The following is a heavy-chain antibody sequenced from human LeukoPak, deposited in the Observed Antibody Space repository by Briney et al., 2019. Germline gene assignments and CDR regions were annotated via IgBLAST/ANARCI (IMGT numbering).Heavy chain of an antibody. D-gene: IGHD5-12*01. Sequence: GGSLRLSCVASGFTFSRSPMTWVRQGPGKGLEWVSSISDDGYTTYYADSVKGRFTISRDNSKDTLYLQMNSLRAEDTAVYYCARGPSGYHNTGGQGTLVTVSS. CDR1: GFTFSRSP. V-gene: IGHV3-23*01. CDR3: ARGPSGYHNT. CDR2: ISDDGYTT. J-gene: IGHJ4*02.